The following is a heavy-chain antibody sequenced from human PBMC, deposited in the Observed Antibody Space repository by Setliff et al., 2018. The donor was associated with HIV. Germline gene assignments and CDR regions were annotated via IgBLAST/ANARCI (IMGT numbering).Heavy chain of an antibody. CDR3: ASAGAWQRNALDI. V-gene: IGHV1-46*01. D-gene: IGHD5-12*01. CDR1: GYSFTNHY. Sequence: EASVKVSCKSSGYSFTNHYMHWVRQAPGQGLEWMGVINPTGGSTRNTQKFQGRVAMTRDTSTSTVYMELSSLRSEDTAVYYCASAGAWQRNALDIWGQGTMVTVSS. CDR2: INPTGGST. J-gene: IGHJ3*02.